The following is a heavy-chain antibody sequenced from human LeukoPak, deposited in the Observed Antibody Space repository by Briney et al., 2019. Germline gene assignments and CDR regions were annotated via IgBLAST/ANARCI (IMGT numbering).Heavy chain of an antibody. CDR2: INHSGST. CDR1: GGSFSGYY. D-gene: IGHD6-13*01. J-gene: IGHJ4*02. Sequence: SETLSLTCAVYGGSFSGYYWSWIRQPPGKGLEWIGEINHSGSTNYNPSLKSRVTISVDTSKNQFSLKLSSVTAADTAVYYCAREGSWSKFDYWGQGTLVTVSS. CDR3: AREGSWSKFDY. V-gene: IGHV4-34*01.